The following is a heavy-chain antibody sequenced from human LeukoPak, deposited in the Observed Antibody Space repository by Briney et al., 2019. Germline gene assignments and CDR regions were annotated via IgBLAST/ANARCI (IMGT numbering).Heavy chain of an antibody. Sequence: GGSLRLSCAASGFSFSSYGMHWVRQAPGKGLEWVAAIWYDGSNKFYANSVKGRFTISRDNSKNTLYLQMNILRAEDTAVYFCARIAVADEYYYTMDVWGQGTPVTVS. V-gene: IGHV3-33*01. D-gene: IGHD6-19*01. CDR2: IWYDGSNK. J-gene: IGHJ6*02. CDR3: ARIAVADEYYYTMDV. CDR1: GFSFSSYG.